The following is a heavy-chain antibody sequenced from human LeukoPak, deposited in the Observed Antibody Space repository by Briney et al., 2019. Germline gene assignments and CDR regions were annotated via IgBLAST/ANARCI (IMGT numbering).Heavy chain of an antibody. J-gene: IGHJ6*03. CDR3: ARQGGSSSPYYYYYMDV. CDR1: GYSISSGYY. CDR2: MYHSGST. Sequence: SETLSLTCAVSGYSISSGYYWGWFRQPPGKGLEWIGCMYHSGSTYYNPSLKSRVTISVDTSKNQFSLKLSSVTAADTAVYYCARQGGSSSPYYYYYMDVWGKGTTVPVSS. V-gene: IGHV4-38-2*01. D-gene: IGHD6-13*01.